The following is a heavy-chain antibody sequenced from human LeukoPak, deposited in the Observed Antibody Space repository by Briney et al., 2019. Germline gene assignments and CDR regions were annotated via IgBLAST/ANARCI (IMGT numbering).Heavy chain of an antibody. D-gene: IGHD3-22*01. J-gene: IGHJ6*02. V-gene: IGHV3-30*16. CDR1: GYTFTDYY. Sequence: SCKASGYTFTDYYMHWMRQAPGQGPEWMAVISYDGSNKYQADSVKGRFTISRDNSKNTLYLQMNSLRAEDTAVYYCAKDYYYDSSGYYHYYYGMDVWGQGTTVTVSS. CDR3: AKDYYYDSSGYYHYYYGMDV. CDR2: ISYDGSNK.